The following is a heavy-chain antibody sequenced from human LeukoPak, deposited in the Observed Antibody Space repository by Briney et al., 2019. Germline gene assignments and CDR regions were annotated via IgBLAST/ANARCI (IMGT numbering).Heavy chain of an antibody. Sequence: PGGSLRLSCAASGFTFSSYGMHWVRQAPGKGLEWVAFIRYDGSNKYYADSVKGRFTISRDNSKNTLYLQMNSLRAEDTAVYYCARPFGAYYYDSSGYYNYWGQGTLVTVSS. J-gene: IGHJ4*02. CDR2: IRYDGSNK. V-gene: IGHV3-30*02. CDR1: GFTFSSYG. D-gene: IGHD3-22*01. CDR3: ARPFGAYYYDSSGYYNY.